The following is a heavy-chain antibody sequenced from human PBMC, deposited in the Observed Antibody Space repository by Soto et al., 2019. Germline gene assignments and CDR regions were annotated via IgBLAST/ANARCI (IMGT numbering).Heavy chain of an antibody. CDR2: ISSSSSYI. D-gene: IGHD3-16*02. CDR3: ARELMITFGGVIVIPNYYYYGMDV. V-gene: IGHV3-21*01. CDR1: GFTFSSYS. J-gene: IGHJ6*02. Sequence: VGSLRLSCAASGFTFSSYSMNWVRQAPGKGLEWVSSISSSSSYIYYADSVKGRFTISRDNAKNSLYLQMNSLRAEDTAVYYCARELMITFGGVIVIPNYYYYGMDVWGQGTTVTVSS.